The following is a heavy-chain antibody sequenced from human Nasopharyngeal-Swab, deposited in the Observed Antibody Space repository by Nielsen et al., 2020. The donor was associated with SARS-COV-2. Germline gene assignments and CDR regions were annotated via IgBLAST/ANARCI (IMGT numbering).Heavy chain of an antibody. V-gene: IGHV3-9*01. D-gene: IGHD5-18*01. J-gene: IGHJ6*02. CDR3: AKSEGTAMPWGYYYYGMDV. CDR1: GFTLDEYA. CDR2: ISWNSCSI. Sequence: GGSLRLSCAASGFTLDEYAMHWVRQAPGKGLEWVSGISWNSCSIDYADSVKGRFTISRDNSKNTLYLQMNSLRAEDTAVSYCAKSEGTAMPWGYYYYGMDVWGQGTTVTVSS.